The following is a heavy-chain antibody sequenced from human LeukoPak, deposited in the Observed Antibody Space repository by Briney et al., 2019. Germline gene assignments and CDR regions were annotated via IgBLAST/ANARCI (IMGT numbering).Heavy chain of an antibody. Sequence: ETLSLTCTVSGGSISSYYWSWIRQPPGKGLEWIGRIYTSGSTNYNPSLKSRVTMSVDTSKDQFSLKLSSVTAADTAVYYCTTSGYDGIDYWGQGTLVTVSS. CDR2: IYTSGST. CDR1: GGSISSYY. D-gene: IGHD5-12*01. CDR3: TTSGYDGIDY. V-gene: IGHV4-4*07. J-gene: IGHJ4*02.